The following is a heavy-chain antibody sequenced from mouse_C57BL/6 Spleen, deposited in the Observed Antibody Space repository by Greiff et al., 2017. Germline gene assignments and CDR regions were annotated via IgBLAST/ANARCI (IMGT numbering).Heavy chain of an antibody. CDR3: ARPNSDYYGSAMDY. J-gene: IGHJ4*01. V-gene: IGHV1-22*01. Sequence: EVQLVESGPELVKPGASVKMSCKASGYTFTDYNMHWVKQSHGKSLEWIGYINPNNGGTSYNQKFKGKATLTVNKSSSTAYMELRSLTSEDAAVYYCARPNSDYYGSAMDYWGQGTSVTVSS. CDR2: INPNNGGT. D-gene: IGHD1-1*01. CDR1: GYTFTDYN.